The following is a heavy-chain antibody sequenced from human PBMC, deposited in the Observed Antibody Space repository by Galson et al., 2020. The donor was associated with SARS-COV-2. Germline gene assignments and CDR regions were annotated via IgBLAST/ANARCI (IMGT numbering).Heavy chain of an antibody. D-gene: IGHD4-17*01. CDR2: IWDDGNKK. J-gene: IGHJ3*01. V-gene: IGHV3-33*01. CDR1: QFAFNNYG. CDR3: ARDGVTTYYSRPYDSFDL. Sequence: GESLKISCAASQFAFNNYGMHWVRQAPGKGLEWVAVIWDDGNKKYYADSVTGRFTVSRDNSKNIMYLQMNSLRVEDTALYYCARDGVTTYYSRPYDSFDLWGRGTMVTVSS.